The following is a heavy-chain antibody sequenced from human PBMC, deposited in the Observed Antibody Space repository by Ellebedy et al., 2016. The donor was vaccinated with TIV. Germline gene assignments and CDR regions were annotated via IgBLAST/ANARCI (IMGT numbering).Heavy chain of an antibody. V-gene: IGHV3-30*01. CDR2: ISYGGNDK. CDR3: ARDPWSYGNYYYYGMDV. CDR1: GFTFDTYA. D-gene: IGHD5-18*01. Sequence: GESLKISCAASGFTFDTYAMHWVRQAPGKGLEWVALISYGGNDKYYAASLKGRFTVSRDNSKNTLYLRINSLRAEDTAVYYCARDPWSYGNYYYYGMDVWGQGTTVIVSS. J-gene: IGHJ6*02.